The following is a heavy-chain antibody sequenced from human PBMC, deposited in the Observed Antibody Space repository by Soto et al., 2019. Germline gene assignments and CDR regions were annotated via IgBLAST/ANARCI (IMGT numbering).Heavy chain of an antibody. Sequence: QVQLQESGPGLVKPSQTLSLTCTVSSASISSGDYYWSWIRQPPGKGLEWIGYIYYSGSTYYSPSLKSRVSISLDTSKNQFSLQLSSVTAADTAVYFCARGKDYVWGSQPNWFDPWGQGTLVTVSS. D-gene: IGHD3-16*01. J-gene: IGHJ5*02. CDR2: IYYSGST. CDR3: ARGKDYVWGSQPNWFDP. V-gene: IGHV4-30-4*01. CDR1: SASISSGDYY.